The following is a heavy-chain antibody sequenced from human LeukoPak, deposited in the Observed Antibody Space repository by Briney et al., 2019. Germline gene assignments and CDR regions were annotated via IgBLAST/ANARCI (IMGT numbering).Heavy chain of an antibody. J-gene: IGHJ6*02. V-gene: IGHV1-18*01. CDR3: ASFGLWSIMPDYYYYYGMDV. CDR2: ISAYNGNT. CDR1: GYTFTSYG. Sequence: GASVKVSCKASGYTFTSYGISWVRQAPGQGLEWMGWISAYNGNTNYAQKLQGRVTMTTDTSTSTAYMELRSLRSDDTAVYYCASFGLWSIMPDYYYYYGMDVWGQGTTVTVSS. D-gene: IGHD5-18*01.